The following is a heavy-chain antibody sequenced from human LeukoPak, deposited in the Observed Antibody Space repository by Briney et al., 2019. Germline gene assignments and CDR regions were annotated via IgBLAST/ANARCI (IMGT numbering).Heavy chain of an antibody. CDR1: GFTFSSYA. D-gene: IGHD5-18*01. J-gene: IGHJ6*02. V-gene: IGHV3-30-3*01. CDR3: ARESPPGYSYGSDGMDV. CDR2: ISYDGSNK. Sequence: GGSLRLSCAASGFTFSSYAMPWVRQAPGKGLEWVAVISYDGSNKYYAASVKGRFTISRDNSKNTLYLQMNSLRAEDTAVYYCARESPPGYSYGSDGMDVWGQGTTVTVSS.